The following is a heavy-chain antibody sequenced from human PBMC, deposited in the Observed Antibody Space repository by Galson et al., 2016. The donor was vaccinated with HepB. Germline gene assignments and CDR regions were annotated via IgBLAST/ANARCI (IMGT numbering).Heavy chain of an antibody. Sequence: SLRLSCAGSGFTFSDFDMNWVRQAPGRGLECVSVIHDDGSTNYADSVMGRFTISRDNSKNTLYLEMNSLRAEDVAVYYCARASGIRGIKGAMDVWGQGTTVSVSS. J-gene: IGHJ6*02. CDR1: GFTFSDFD. V-gene: IGHV3-53*01. CDR3: ARASGIRGIKGAMDV. CDR2: IHDDGST. D-gene: IGHD3-10*01.